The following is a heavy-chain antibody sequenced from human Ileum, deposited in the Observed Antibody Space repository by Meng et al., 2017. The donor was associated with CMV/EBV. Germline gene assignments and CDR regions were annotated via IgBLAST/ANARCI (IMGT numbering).Heavy chain of an antibody. Sequence: QLQLSGSGHRVLKPSETLSLNCTVTGGSLTSYYWTWIRQPAGKGLEWIGRIHPTGTTDDNPSLRSRVSMSLDKSKNQFSLKLTSVTAADTAVYYCARAAARGVPVDLWGQGTLVTVSS. CDR2: IHPTGTT. CDR3: ARAAARGVPVDL. D-gene: IGHD3-10*01. V-gene: IGHV4-4*07. CDR1: GGSLTSYY. J-gene: IGHJ5*02.